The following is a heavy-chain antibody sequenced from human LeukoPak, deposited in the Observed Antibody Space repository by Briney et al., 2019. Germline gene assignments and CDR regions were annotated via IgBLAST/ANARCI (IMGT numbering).Heavy chain of an antibody. CDR1: GFNFYDYG. V-gene: IGHV3-20*04. D-gene: IGHD2-15*01. J-gene: IGHJ3*02. CDR2: INWDGGTI. Sequence: GGSLRLSCTTSGFNFYDYGMNWVRQTPGKGLEWVSGINWDGGTIGYADSVKGRFTISRDNAKNSLYLQMNSLRAGDTAVYYCARGWPSDAFDIWGQGTMVTVSS. CDR3: ARGWPSDAFDI.